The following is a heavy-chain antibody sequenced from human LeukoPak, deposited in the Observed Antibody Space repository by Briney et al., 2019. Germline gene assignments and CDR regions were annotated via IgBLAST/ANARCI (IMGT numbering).Heavy chain of an antibody. CDR3: ARDVKIPDAFDI. CDR1: GFTFDIYA. CDR2: IKQDGSEK. Sequence: GGSLRLSCVASGFTFDIYAMSWVRQAPGKGLEWVANIKQDGSEKYYVDSVKGRFTISRDNAKNSLYLQMNSLRAEDTAVYYCARDVKIPDAFDIWGQGTMVTVSS. D-gene: IGHD2-21*01. V-gene: IGHV3-7*01. J-gene: IGHJ3*02.